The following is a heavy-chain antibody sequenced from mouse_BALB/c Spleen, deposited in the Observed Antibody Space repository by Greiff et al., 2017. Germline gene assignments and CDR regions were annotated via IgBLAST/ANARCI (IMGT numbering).Heavy chain of an antibody. D-gene: IGHD2-4*01. J-gene: IGHJ4*01. Sequence: VQLQESGAELVRPGSSVKISCKASGYAFSSYWMNWVKQRPGQGLEWIGQIYPGDGDTNYNGKFKGKATLTADKSSSTAYMQLSSLTSEDSAVYFCARLWDDYPDMDYWGQGTSVTVSS. V-gene: IGHV1-80*01. CDR3: ARLWDDYPDMDY. CDR1: GYAFSSYW. CDR2: IYPGDGDT.